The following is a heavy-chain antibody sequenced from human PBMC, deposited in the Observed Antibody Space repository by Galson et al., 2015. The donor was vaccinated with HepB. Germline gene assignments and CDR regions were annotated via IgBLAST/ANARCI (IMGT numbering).Heavy chain of an antibody. J-gene: IGHJ3*02. CDR3: ARPLYYYDSSGYSLDAFDI. CDR1: GYSFTSYW. V-gene: IGHV5-51*03. Sequence: QSGAEVKKPGGSLKISCKGSGYSFTSYWIGWVRQMPGKGLEWMGIIYPGDSDTRFSPSFQGQVTISADKSISTAYLQWSSLKASDTAMYYCARPLYYYDSSGYSLDAFDIWGQGTMVTVSS. CDR2: IYPGDSDT. D-gene: IGHD3-22*01.